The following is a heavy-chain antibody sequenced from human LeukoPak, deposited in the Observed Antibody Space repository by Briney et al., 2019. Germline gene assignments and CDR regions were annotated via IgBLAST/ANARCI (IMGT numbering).Heavy chain of an antibody. V-gene: IGHV4-59*01. CDR1: GGSISSYY. D-gene: IGHD1-26*01. CDR3: ARWEQFRAGWAFDI. J-gene: IGHJ3*02. CDR2: IYDSGST. Sequence: TSETLSLTCTVSGGSISSYYWSWIRQPPGKGLEWIGYIYDSGSTNYNPSLKSRVTISVDTSKNQFSLKLSSVTAADTAVYYCARWEQFRAGWAFDIWGQGTMVTVSS.